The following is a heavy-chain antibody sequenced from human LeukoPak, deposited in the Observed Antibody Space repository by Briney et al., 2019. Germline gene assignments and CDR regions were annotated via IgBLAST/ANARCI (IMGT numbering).Heavy chain of an antibody. J-gene: IGHJ5*02. CDR3: ARHVGSSSPSRLVS. CDR1: GFTFSSFS. Sequence: GGSLRLSCAASGFTFSSFSMSSVRQAPGKGLEWVSIISASHIYIYYADSVKGRFTISRDNAKNSLYLQMNSLRAEDTAVYYCARHVGSSSPSRLVSWGQGTLVTVSS. D-gene: IGHD6-6*01. CDR2: ISASHIYI. V-gene: IGHV3-21*01.